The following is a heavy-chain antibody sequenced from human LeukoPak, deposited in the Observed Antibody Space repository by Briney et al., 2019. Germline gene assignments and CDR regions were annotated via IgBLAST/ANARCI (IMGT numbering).Heavy chain of an antibody. J-gene: IGHJ6*03. D-gene: IGHD5-24*01. CDR2: MNPNSGNT. CDR3: ARVGLATIRGYLDYYYYMDV. V-gene: IGHV1-8*03. CDR1: GGTFTSYD. Sequence: ASVKVSCKASGGTFTSYDINWVRQATGQGLEWMGWMNPNSGNTGYAQKFQGRVTITRDTSISTAYMELSSLRSEDTAVYYCARVGLATIRGYLDYYYYMDVWGKGTTVTVSS.